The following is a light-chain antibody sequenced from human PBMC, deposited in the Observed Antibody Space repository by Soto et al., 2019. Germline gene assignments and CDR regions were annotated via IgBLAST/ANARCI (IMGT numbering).Light chain of an antibody. J-gene: IGLJ3*02. CDR2: EVS. Sequence: QSVLTQPASVSGSPGQSITISCTGTSSDVGAYDCVSWYQQHPGKAPKLMIYEVSNRPSGVSNRFSGSKSGNTASLTISGLQAEDEADYYCSSYTDTSPWVFGGGTKVTVL. CDR1: SSDVGAYDC. CDR3: SSYTDTSPWV. V-gene: IGLV2-14*01.